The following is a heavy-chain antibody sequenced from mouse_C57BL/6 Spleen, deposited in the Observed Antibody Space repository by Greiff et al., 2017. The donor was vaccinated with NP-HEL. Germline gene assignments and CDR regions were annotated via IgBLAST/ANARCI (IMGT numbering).Heavy chain of an antibody. V-gene: IGHV14-2*01. Sequence: EVKLVESGAELVKPGASVKLSCTASGFNIKDYYMHWVKQRTEQGLEWIGRIDPEDGETTYAPKFQGKATITADTSSNPAYLQLSSLTSEDTAVYYCARSSYDYSWFAYWGQGTLVTVSA. CDR2: IDPEDGET. CDR3: ARSSYDYSWFAY. J-gene: IGHJ3*01. CDR1: GFNIKDYY. D-gene: IGHD2-4*01.